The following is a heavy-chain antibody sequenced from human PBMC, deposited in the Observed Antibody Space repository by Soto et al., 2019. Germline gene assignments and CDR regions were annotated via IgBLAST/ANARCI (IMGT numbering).Heavy chain of an antibody. Sequence: EVQLVESGGGLVKPGGSLRLSCAASGFTFSSYSMNWVRQAPGKGLEWVSSISSSSSYIYYADSVKGRFTISRDNAKNSLYLQMNSMRAEDTAVYYCARSTVTFGSESYYFWGWFDPWGQGTLVTVAS. V-gene: IGHV3-21*01. CDR1: GFTFSSYS. CDR3: ARSTVTFGSESYYFWGWFDP. D-gene: IGHD3-10*01. J-gene: IGHJ5*02. CDR2: ISSSSSYI.